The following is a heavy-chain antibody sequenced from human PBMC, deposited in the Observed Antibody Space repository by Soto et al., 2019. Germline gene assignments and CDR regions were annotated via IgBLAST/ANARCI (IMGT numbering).Heavy chain of an antibody. Sequence: EVQLVESGGGLVQPGGSLKLSCAASGFTFSGSAMHWVRQASGKGLEWVGRIRSKANSYATAYAASVKGRFTISRDDSTNTAYLQMNSLKTEDTAVYYGTDDGTLFDYWGQGTLVTVS. CDR2: IRSKANSYAT. D-gene: IGHD1-1*01. CDR1: GFTFSGSA. CDR3: TDDGTLFDY. V-gene: IGHV3-73*01. J-gene: IGHJ4*02.